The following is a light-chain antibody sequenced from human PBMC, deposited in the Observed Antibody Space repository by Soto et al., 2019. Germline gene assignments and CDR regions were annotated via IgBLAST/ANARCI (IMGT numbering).Light chain of an antibody. CDR3: QQVNTFPFT. V-gene: IGKV1-5*03. CDR1: QTISSW. Sequence: DIQMTQSPSTLSGSVGDRVTITCRASQTISSWLAWYQQKPGKAPKLLIYKASTLKSGVPSRFSGSGSGTEFTLTISSLQPEDFVTYFCQQVNTFPFTFGGGTRVDIK. J-gene: IGKJ4*01. CDR2: KAS.